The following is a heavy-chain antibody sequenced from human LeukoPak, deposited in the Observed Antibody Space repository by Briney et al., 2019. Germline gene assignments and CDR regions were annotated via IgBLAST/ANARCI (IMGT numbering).Heavy chain of an antibody. CDR2: ISSTSTYI. V-gene: IGHV3-21*01. Sequence: GGSLRLSCAASGFTFSSYSMNWVRGAPGKGLEWVSSISSTSTYIYYADSVKGRFTISRDNPKNTLSLQLSSLRPEDPPVYYFAGAIWEGFEKPYSTSPHGGDYWGQGTLVTVSS. D-gene: IGHD6-13*01. CDR3: AGAIWEGFEKPYSTSPHGGDY. J-gene: IGHJ4*02. CDR1: GFTFSSYS.